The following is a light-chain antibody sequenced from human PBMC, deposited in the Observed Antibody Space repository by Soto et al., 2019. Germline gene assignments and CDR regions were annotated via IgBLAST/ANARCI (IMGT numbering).Light chain of an antibody. CDR2: DVS. CDR3: SSYTSSTVV. CDR1: ASDVAAYNY. Sequence: QSALTQPASVSGSPGQSITISCTGTASDVAAYNYVSWYQQHPDKAPKLMIYDVSYRPSGVSNRFSGSKSGNTASLTISGLQAEDEADYYCSSYTSSTVVFGTGTKVP. J-gene: IGLJ1*01. V-gene: IGLV2-14*03.